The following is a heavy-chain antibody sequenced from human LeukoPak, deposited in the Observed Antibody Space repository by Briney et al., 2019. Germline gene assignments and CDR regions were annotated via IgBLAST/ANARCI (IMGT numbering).Heavy chain of an antibody. V-gene: IGHV4-39*01. D-gene: IGHD6-19*01. Sequence: SETLSLTCTVSSGSISSSSYYWGWIRQPPGKGLEWIGSIYYSGSTYYNPSLKSRVTISVDTSKNQFSLKLSSVTAADTAVYYCARDIAVAGDDYWGQGTLVTVSS. CDR2: IYYSGST. CDR1: SGSISSSSYY. J-gene: IGHJ4*02. CDR3: ARDIAVAGDDY.